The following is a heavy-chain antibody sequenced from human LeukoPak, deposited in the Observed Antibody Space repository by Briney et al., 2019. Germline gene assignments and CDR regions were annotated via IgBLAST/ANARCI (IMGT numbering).Heavy chain of an antibody. Sequence: GASVKVSCKASGGTFSSYAISWVRQAPGQGLEWMGWIGAYNGNTNYAQKLQGRVTMTTDTSTSTAYMELRSLRSDDTAVYYCARDGQWLVAQEFDYWGQGTLVTVSS. J-gene: IGHJ4*02. CDR3: ARDGQWLVAQEFDY. CDR2: IGAYNGNT. CDR1: GGTFSSYA. V-gene: IGHV1-18*01. D-gene: IGHD6-19*01.